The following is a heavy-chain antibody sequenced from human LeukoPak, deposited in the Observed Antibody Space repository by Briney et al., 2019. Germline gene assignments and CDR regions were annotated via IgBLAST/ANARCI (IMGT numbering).Heavy chain of an antibody. V-gene: IGHV3-23*01. CDR1: GFTFSSYA. J-gene: IGHJ4*02. Sequence: GGSLRLSCAASGFTFSSYAVSWVRQAPGKGLEWVSAISGRDGRTYYTDSVKGRFTISRDNSKNTLYLQMNSLRAEDTAVYYCCTSPSFGSSWYQFNYWGQGALVIVSS. CDR2: ISGRDGRT. CDR3: CTSPSFGSSWYQFNY. D-gene: IGHD6-13*01.